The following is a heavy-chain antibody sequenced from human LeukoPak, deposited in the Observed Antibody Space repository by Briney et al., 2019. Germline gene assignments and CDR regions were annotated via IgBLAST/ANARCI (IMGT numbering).Heavy chain of an antibody. J-gene: IGHJ4*02. Sequence: GGSLRLSCAASGFTFSDYYMSWIRQAPGKGLEWVSYISSSGSTIYYADSVKGRFTISRDNAKNSLYLQMNSLRAEDTAVYYCAKAYYYGSGSYCNDYWGQGTLVTVSS. CDR2: ISSSGSTI. CDR3: AKAYYYGSGSYCNDY. D-gene: IGHD3-10*01. V-gene: IGHV3-11*01. CDR1: GFTFSDYY.